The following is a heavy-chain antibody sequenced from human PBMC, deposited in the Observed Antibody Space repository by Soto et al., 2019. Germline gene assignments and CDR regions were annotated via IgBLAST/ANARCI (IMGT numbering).Heavy chain of an antibody. D-gene: IGHD3-3*01. J-gene: IGHJ5*02. CDR1: GFIFSQYV. CDR3: ATEGVGAYDFWGGYYVP. V-gene: IGHV3-30-3*01. CDR2: ISYDATNQ. Sequence: QVQLVESGGGVVQPGRSLRLSCAASGFIFSQYVMHWVRQAPGKGLEWVAIISYDATNQYYADSVRGRFTISRDNSNRTMYRQVNRLSAEETAFNYCATEGVGAYDFWGGYYVPWVQGTMVTVSS.